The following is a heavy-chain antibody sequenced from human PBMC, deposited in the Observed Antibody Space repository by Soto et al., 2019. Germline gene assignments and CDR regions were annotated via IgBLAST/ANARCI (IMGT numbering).Heavy chain of an antibody. CDR2: TTTYNGNT. CDR1: GYGFTAYG. CDR3: ARDNGQWLVG. D-gene: IGHD6-19*01. J-gene: IGHJ4*02. Sequence: QVQLVQSGAEVKKPGASVKVSCKTSGYGFTAYGITWVRQAPGQGFEWMGRTTTYNGNTKYAQKVQGRVTMTTDTSTSTAYMELRSLRMDDTAVYYCARDNGQWLVGWGQGTLVTVSS. V-gene: IGHV1-18*01.